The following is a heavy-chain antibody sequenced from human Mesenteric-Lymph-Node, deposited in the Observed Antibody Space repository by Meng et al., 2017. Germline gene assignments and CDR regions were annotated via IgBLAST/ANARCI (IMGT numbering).Heavy chain of an antibody. V-gene: IGHV1-18*01. D-gene: IGHD6-13*01. J-gene: IGHJ5*02. CDR3: ATVDFIAAAGTVRWVDP. CDR2: ISAYNGNT. CDR1: GYTFTSYG. Sequence: ASVKVSCKASGYTFTSYGISWVRQAPGQGLEWMGWISAYNGNTNYAQKLQGRVTMTTDTSTSTAYMELRSLRSDDTAVYYCATVDFIAAAGTVRWVDPLGQGTLVTVSS.